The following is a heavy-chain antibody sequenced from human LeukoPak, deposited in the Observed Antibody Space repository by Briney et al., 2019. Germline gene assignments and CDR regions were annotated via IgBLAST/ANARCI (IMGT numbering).Heavy chain of an antibody. V-gene: IGHV1-8*03. Sequence: ASVKVSCKAFGYTFTSYDINWVRQATGQGLEWMGWMNPNSGNTGYAQKFQGRVTITRNTSISTAYMELSSLRSEDTAVYYCARVNYDFTNPVNPAVFMDVWGKGTTVTVSS. CDR2: MNPNSGNT. CDR1: GYTFTSYD. J-gene: IGHJ6*04. D-gene: IGHD3-3*01. CDR3: ARVNYDFTNPVNPAVFMDV.